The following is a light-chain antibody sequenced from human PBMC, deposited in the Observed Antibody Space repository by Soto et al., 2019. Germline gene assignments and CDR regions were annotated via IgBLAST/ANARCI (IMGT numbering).Light chain of an antibody. Sequence: EIVLTQSPATLSLSPGERATLSCRASQSVSSYLAWYQQKPGQAPRLLIFGTSNRAPGTSDRFSGSGSGTDFTLTISRLEPEDFAVYYCQQYGSSGTFGQGTRLEIK. V-gene: IGKV3-20*01. J-gene: IGKJ5*01. CDR1: QSVSSY. CDR2: GTS. CDR3: QQYGSSGT.